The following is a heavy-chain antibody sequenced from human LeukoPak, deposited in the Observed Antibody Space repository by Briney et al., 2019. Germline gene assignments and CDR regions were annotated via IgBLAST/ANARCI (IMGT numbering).Heavy chain of an antibody. CDR3: ARRAGYCSSTSCYKAHFGY. V-gene: IGHV4-38-2*01. CDR2: IYHSGST. CDR1: GYSISSGYY. J-gene: IGHJ4*02. D-gene: IGHD2-2*02. Sequence: SETLSLTCAVSGYSISSGYYWGWIRQPPGKGLEWIGSIYHSGSTYYNPSLKSRVTISVDTSKNQFSLKLSSVTAADTAVYYCARRAGYCSSTSCYKAHFGYWGQGTLVTVSS.